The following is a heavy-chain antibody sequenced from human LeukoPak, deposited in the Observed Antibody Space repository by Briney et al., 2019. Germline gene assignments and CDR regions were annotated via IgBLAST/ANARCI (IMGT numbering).Heavy chain of an antibody. CDR1: GFSFTSYA. V-gene: IGHV3-23*01. J-gene: IGHJ5*02. CDR3: AKGAAAGKVDWFDP. Sequence: GGSLRHSCEASGFSFTSYAMMWVRQAPGKGLQWIATLTGYGGAYYAGSGEGRFIVSRDISKNTFFLQMYSLRAEDTAVYYCAKGAAAGKVDWFDPWGQGTLVTVSS. CDR2: LTGYGGA. D-gene: IGHD6-13*01.